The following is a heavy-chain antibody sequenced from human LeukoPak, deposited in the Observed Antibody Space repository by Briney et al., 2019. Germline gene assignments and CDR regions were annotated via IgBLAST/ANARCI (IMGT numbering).Heavy chain of an antibody. V-gene: IGHV3-7*04. CDR1: GFTFGTFW. D-gene: IGHD6-13*01. Sequence: PGGSLRLSCEASGFTFGTFWMSWVRQAPGKGLEWVANIKQGGSEKNYVDSVKGRFTIARDDAKNSLYLQMNSLRAEDTAVYFCAKDVVDIYSSSWLWYFDQWGQGTLVTVSS. J-gene: IGHJ4*02. CDR3: AKDVVDIYSSSWLWYFDQ. CDR2: IKQGGSEK.